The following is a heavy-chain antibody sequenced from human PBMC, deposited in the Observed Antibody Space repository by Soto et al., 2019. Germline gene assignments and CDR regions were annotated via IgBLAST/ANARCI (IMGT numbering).Heavy chain of an antibody. V-gene: IGHV4-34*01. J-gene: IGHJ4*02. Sequence: QVQLQQWGAGLLKPSETLSLTCAVYGGSFSGYYWSWIRQPPGKGLEWIGEINHSGSTNYNPSLKRRVTISVDTSKNQFSLKLSSVTAADTAVYYCARDPGIASVWGQGTLGTVSS. D-gene: IGHD6-13*01. CDR3: ARDPGIASV. CDR1: GGSFSGYY. CDR2: INHSGST.